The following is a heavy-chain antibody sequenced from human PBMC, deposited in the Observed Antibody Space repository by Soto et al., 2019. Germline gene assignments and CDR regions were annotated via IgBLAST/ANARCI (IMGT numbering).Heavy chain of an antibody. Sequence: GGSLRLSCAASGFTFSSYAMHWVRQAPGKGLEKVAVISYDGSNKYYSDSVKGRFTISRDNSKNTLYLQMNSLRAEDTAVYYCARVSSPNIVVVTVNWFDPWGQGTLVTVSS. J-gene: IGHJ5*02. CDR1: GFTFSSYA. V-gene: IGHV3-30-3*01. D-gene: IGHD2-21*02. CDR3: ARVSSPNIVVVTVNWFDP. CDR2: ISYDGSNK.